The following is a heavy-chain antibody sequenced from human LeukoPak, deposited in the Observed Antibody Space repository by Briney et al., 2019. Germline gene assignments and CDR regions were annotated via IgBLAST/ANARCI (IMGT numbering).Heavy chain of an antibody. Sequence: ASVKVSCKASGYTFTALYLHWVRQAPGQGLEWMGWVNPNSGGTRYAPHFQGRVVMTSDTSISTAYMELERLTSDDTAVYFCAPNSGYSSGWFTGWGQGTLVIVSS. CDR3: APNSGYSSGWFTG. CDR1: GYTFTALY. CDR2: VNPNSGGT. D-gene: IGHD6-19*01. J-gene: IGHJ4*02. V-gene: IGHV1-2*02.